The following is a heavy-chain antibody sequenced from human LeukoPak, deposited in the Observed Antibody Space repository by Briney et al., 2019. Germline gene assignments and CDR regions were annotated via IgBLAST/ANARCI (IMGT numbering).Heavy chain of an antibody. J-gene: IGHJ3*02. CDR2: ISSSSSYI. CDR1: GFTFSRFG. CDR3: ARALPSPLYSGSYADAFDI. V-gene: IGHV3-21*01. Sequence: GGSLRLSCAVSGFTFSRFGMSWVRQAPGKGLEWVSSISSSSSYIYYADSVKGRFTISRDNAKNSLYLQMNSLRAEDTAVYYCARALPSPLYSGSYADAFDIWGQGTMVTVSS. D-gene: IGHD1-26*01.